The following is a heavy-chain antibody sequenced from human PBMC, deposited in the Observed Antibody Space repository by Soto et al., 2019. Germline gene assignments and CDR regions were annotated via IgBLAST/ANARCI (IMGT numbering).Heavy chain of an antibody. J-gene: IGHJ3*02. D-gene: IGHD6-13*01. CDR2: ISSDSSDT. CDR1: GFTVSGYY. Sequence: QVQLLESGGGLVKPGGSLRLSCAASGFTVSGYYMGWIRQPPGKGLEWISYISSDSSDTNHADSVKGRFTISRDNAKNSLYLQMSSLRAEDTAVDFCATGQQVRMADIWGQGTMVTVSS. V-gene: IGHV3-11*03. CDR3: ATGQQVRMADI.